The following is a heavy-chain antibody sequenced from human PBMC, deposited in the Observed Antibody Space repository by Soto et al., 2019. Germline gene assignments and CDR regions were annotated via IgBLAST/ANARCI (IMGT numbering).Heavy chain of an antibody. D-gene: IGHD6-13*01. V-gene: IGHV3-30*18. CDR1: GFTFSSYG. J-gene: IGHJ4*02. CDR2: ISYDGSNK. Sequence: GGSLRLSCSASGFTFSSYGMHWVRQAPGKGLEWVAVISYDGSNKYYADSVKGRFTISRDNSKNTLYLQMNSLRAEDTAVYYCAKGEKRGRSWYYFDYWGQGTLVTVSS. CDR3: AKGEKRGRSWYYFDY.